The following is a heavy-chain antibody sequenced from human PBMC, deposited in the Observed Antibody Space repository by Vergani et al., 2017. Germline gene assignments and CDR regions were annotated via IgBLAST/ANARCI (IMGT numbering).Heavy chain of an antibody. CDR2: ISSSSSYI. Sequence: VQLVESGGGVVQPGRSLRLSCAASGFTFSSYSMNWVRQAPGKGLEWVSSISSSSSYIYYADSVKGRFTISRDNAKNSLYLQMNSLRAEDTAVYYCAREKPDCSTTSCYSYYYYMDVWGKGTTVTVSS. CDR1: GFTFSSYS. D-gene: IGHD2-2*01. CDR3: AREKPDCSTTSCYSYYYYMDV. J-gene: IGHJ6*03. V-gene: IGHV3-21*01.